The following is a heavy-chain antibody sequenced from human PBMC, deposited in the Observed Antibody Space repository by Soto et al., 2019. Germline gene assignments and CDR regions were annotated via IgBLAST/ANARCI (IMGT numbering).Heavy chain of an antibody. CDR2: INEDGSET. Sequence: EVQLVESGGGLVQPGGSLRLSCAASGFTFSSYWMDWVRQAPGKGLEWVANINEDGSETNYVDSVKGRFTISRDNAKNALFLQMNSLRAEDTAVYYCGRGFRLNTAFGWGQGTLVTVSS. D-gene: IGHD3-3*02. CDR1: GFTFSSYW. J-gene: IGHJ4*02. V-gene: IGHV3-7*01. CDR3: GRGFRLNTAFG.